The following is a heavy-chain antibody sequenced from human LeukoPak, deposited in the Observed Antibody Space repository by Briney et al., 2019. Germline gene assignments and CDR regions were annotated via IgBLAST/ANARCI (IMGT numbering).Heavy chain of an antibody. CDR1: GGSISSYY. V-gene: IGHV4-4*07. CDR3: ARVVVGQTYYYYYYGMDV. J-gene: IGHJ6*02. CDR2: IYTSGST. Sequence: KPSETLSLTCTVSGGSISSYYWSWIRQPAGKGLEWIGRIYTSGSTNYNPSLKSRVTMSVDTSKNQFSLKLSSVTAADTAVYYCARVVVGQTYYYYYYGMDVWGQGTTVTVSS. D-gene: IGHD2-15*01.